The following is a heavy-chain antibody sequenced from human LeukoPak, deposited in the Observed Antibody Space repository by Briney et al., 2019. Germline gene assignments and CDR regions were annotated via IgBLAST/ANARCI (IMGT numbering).Heavy chain of an antibody. CDR1: GYTFSGYY. CDR3: AREEQHQRGRHFEY. V-gene: IGHV1-2*02. CDR2: INPNSGT. D-gene: IGHD6-13*01. J-gene: IGHJ4*02. Sequence: ASVKVSCKASGYTFSGYYIHWVRQAPGQGLEWMGWINPNSGTNYAQNFQGRVTMTRDTSISTAYMELSRVISDDTAVYYCAREEQHQRGRHFEYWGQGTLVTVSS.